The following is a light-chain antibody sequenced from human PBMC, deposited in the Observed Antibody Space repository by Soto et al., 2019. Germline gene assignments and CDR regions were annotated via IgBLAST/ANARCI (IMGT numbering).Light chain of an antibody. V-gene: IGLV2-14*03. J-gene: IGLJ1*01. CDR2: DVS. CDR3: SSYTSSSTLPYV. Sequence: QSALTQPASVSGSPGQSITISCTGTSSDVGVYKYVSWYQQHPGKAPKLMIYDVSNRPSGVSNRFSGSKSGNTASLTISGLQAEDEADYYCSSYTSSSTLPYVFGTGTKLTVL. CDR1: SSDVGVYKY.